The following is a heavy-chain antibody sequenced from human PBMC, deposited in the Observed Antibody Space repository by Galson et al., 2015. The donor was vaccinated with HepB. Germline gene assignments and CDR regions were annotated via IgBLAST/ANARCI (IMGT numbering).Heavy chain of an antibody. J-gene: IGHJ4*02. CDR2: ICWDDGK. V-gene: IGHV2-70*04. D-gene: IGHD7-27*01. Sequence: PALVKPTQTLTLTCTCSGFSLTTTGMRVTWIRQSPGKALEWLGRICWDDGKTYTTSLKTRLTISRDTSKNQVVLTMTNMDSVDTGPYYCARGTSVTTGGAFDYWGQGALVPVSS. CDR3: ARGTSVTTGGAFDY. CDR1: GFSLTTTGMR.